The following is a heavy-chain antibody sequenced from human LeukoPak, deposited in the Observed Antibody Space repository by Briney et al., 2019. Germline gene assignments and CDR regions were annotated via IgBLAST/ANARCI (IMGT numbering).Heavy chain of an antibody. D-gene: IGHD3-22*01. V-gene: IGHV1-46*01. CDR1: GYTFTSYY. Sequence: ASVKVSCKASGYTFTSYYMHWVRQAPGQGLEWMGIINPSGGSTSYAQKFQGRVTMTRDTSTSTVYMELSSLRSEDTAVYYCAVQGNYDSSGYQFDYWGQETLVTVSS. CDR2: INPSGGST. J-gene: IGHJ4*02. CDR3: AVQGNYDSSGYQFDY.